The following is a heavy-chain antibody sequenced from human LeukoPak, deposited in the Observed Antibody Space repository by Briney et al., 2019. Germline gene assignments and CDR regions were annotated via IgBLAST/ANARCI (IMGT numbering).Heavy chain of an antibody. D-gene: IGHD1-1*01. V-gene: IGHV1-18*04. J-gene: IGHJ4*02. CDR2: ISAYNGNT. CDR3: ARVGYNWNDGYYFDY. Sequence: GASVKVSCKASGYTFTSYGISWVRQAPGQGLEWMGWISAYNGNTNYAQKLQGRVTMTTDTSTSTAYMELRSLRSDDTAVYYCARVGYNWNDGYYFDYWGQGTLVTVSS. CDR1: GYTFTSYG.